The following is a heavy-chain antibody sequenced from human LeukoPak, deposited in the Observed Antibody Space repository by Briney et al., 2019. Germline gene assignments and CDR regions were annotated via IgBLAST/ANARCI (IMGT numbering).Heavy chain of an antibody. CDR1: GGSFSGYY. V-gene: IGHV4-34*01. D-gene: IGHD3-16*02. J-gene: IGHJ3*02. CDR3: ARIPSPPYDYVWGSYRVGAFDI. CDR2: INHSGST. Sequence: PPETLSLTCAVYGGSFSGYYWSWIRQPPGKGLEWIGEINHSGSTNYNPSLKSRVTISVDTSKNQFSLKLSSVTAADTAVYYCARIPSPPYDYVWGSYRVGAFDIWGQGTMVTVSS.